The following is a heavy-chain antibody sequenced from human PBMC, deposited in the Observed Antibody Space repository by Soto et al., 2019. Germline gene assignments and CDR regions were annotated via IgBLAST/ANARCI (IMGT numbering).Heavy chain of an antibody. CDR1: SSA. D-gene: IGHD5-12*01. V-gene: IGHV1-3*01. CDR2: INAGNGNT. J-gene: IGHJ3*02. Sequence: SSARHSVCHKNTQRLEWMGWINAGNGNTKYSQKFQGRVTITRDTSASTAYMELSSLRSEDAAVYFCARTQRIVATITALAIRGHGTMVPVSS. CDR3: ARTQRIVATITALAI.